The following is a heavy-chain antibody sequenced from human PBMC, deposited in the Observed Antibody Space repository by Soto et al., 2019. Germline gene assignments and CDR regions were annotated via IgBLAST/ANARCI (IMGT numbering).Heavy chain of an antibody. D-gene: IGHD1-20*01. CDR2: ISAYNGNT. CDR1: GYTFTSYG. Sequence: ASVKVSCKASGYTFTSYGIRWVRQAPGQGLEGMGWISAYNGNTNYAQKLQGRVTMTTDTSTRTAYMELRSLRSDDTAVYYCARCFGITGTPARDIWGQGTMVTVSS. J-gene: IGHJ3*02. V-gene: IGHV1-18*01. CDR3: ARCFGITGTPARDI.